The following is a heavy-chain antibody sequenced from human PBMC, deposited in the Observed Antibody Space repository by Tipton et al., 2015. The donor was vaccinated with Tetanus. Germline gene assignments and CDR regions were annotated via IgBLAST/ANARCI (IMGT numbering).Heavy chain of an antibody. CDR2: INHSGST. CDR1: GGSFSGYY. V-gene: IGHV4-34*01. CDR3: ARHNPSGLWFGELDSSFDY. J-gene: IGHJ4*02. D-gene: IGHD3-10*01. Sequence: TLSLTCAVYGGSFSGYYWSWIRQPPGKGLEWIGEINHSGSTYYNPSLKSRVTISVDTSKNQFSLKLSSVTAADTAVYYCARHNPSGLWFGELDSSFDYWGQGTLVTVSS.